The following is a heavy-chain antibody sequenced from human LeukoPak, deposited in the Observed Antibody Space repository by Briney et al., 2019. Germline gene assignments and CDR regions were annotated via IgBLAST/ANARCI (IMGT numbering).Heavy chain of an antibody. J-gene: IGHJ6*03. D-gene: IGHD3-10*01. CDR1: GGSSSGYY. CDR3: ARSSGGKYYYYYYYMDV. Sequence: PSETLSLTCAVYGGSSSGYYWSWIRQPPGKGLEWIGEINHSGSTYYNPSLKSRVTISVDTSKNQFSLKLSSVTAADTAVYYCARSSGGKYYYYYYYMDVWGKGTTVTVSS. CDR2: INHSGST. V-gene: IGHV4-34*01.